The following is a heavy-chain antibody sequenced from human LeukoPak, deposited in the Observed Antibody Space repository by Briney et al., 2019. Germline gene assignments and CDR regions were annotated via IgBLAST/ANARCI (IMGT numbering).Heavy chain of an antibody. CDR2: IYYSGST. J-gene: IGHJ3*02. Sequence: PSETLSLTCTVSGGSISNYYWSWIRQPPGKGLDWIGYIYYSGSTNYNPSLKGRVTMSVDTSKNQFSLNLSSVTAADTAVYYCAGEVVRDAFDIWGQGTMVTVSS. CDR3: AGEVVRDAFDI. D-gene: IGHD3-10*01. CDR1: GGSISNYY. V-gene: IGHV4-59*12.